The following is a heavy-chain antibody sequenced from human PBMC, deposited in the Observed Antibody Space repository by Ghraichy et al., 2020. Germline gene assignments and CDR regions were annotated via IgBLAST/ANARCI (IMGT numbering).Heavy chain of an antibody. CDR1: GFAFSNFA. D-gene: IGHD3-10*01. J-gene: IGHJ4*02. V-gene: IGHV3-23*01. CDR3: AKDQRRGGSESFDY. Sequence: GESLNISCAASGFAFSNFAMNWVRQAPGKGLEWVSGISGSGRSTYNSEAVKGRFTISRDNSRNTLYLQMNSLRVEDTAVNFCAKDQRRGGSESFDYWGQGTLVTVSS. CDR2: ISGSGRST.